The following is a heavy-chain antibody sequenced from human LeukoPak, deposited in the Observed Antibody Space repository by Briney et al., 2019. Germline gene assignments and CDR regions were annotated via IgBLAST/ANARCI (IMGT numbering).Heavy chain of an antibody. CDR1: GGTFSSYA. CDR2: IIPIFGTA. V-gene: IGHV1-69*13. D-gene: IGHD2-2*01. Sequence: SAKVSCKASGGTFSSYAISWVRQAPGQGLEWMGGIIPIFGTANYAQKFQGRVTITADESTSTAYMELSSLRSEDTAVYYCARGARGTNYYYYYGMGVWGQGTTVTVSS. CDR3: ARGARGTNYYYYYGMGV. J-gene: IGHJ6*02.